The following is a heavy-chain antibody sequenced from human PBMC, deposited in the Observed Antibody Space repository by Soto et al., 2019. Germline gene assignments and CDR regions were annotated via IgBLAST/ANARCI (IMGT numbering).Heavy chain of an antibody. V-gene: IGHV1-46*01. J-gene: IGHJ6*02. CDR1: GYTFTSYY. Sequence: ASVKVSCKASGYTFTSYYMHWVRQAPGQGLEWMGIINPSGGSTSYAQKFQGRVTMTRDTSTSTVYVELSSLRSEDTAVYYCARDFAPVYCSGGSCDGVYYYYYGMDVWGQGTTVTVSS. CDR3: ARDFAPVYCSGGSCDGVYYYYYGMDV. CDR2: INPSGGST. D-gene: IGHD2-15*01.